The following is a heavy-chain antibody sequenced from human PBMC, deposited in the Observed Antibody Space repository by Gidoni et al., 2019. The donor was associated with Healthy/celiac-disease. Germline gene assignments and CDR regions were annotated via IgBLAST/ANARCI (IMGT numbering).Heavy chain of an antibody. D-gene: IGHD3-22*01. Sequence: QLQLQESGPGLVKPSETLSLTCTFSGCAISSSSDYWGWVRQAPGKWLEWIGSIYYSGSTYYNPSLKSRVPISVDTSKNQFALKLSSVTAADTALNYCARPVPLGYYDSSGYSFDYWGQGTLVTVSS. V-gene: IGHV4-39*01. J-gene: IGHJ4*02. CDR1: GCAISSSSDY. CDR3: ARPVPLGYYDSSGYSFDY. CDR2: IYYSGST.